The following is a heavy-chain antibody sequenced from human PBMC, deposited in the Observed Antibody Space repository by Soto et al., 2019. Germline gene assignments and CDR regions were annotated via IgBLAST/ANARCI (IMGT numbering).Heavy chain of an antibody. Sequence: QVQLMQSGAEVKKPGASVKVSCKASGYTFTNYGFSWVRQAPGQGLEWMGWINAYNGNTNYAQKFQGRVTVTTDTSTSTANMGLRSRGSGDTAVYYCAGGGGGDYAFEYWGRGTLVTVSS. CDR2: INAYNGNT. D-gene: IGHD4-17*01. CDR3: AGGGGGDYAFEY. CDR1: GYTFTNYG. J-gene: IGHJ4*02. V-gene: IGHV1-18*01.